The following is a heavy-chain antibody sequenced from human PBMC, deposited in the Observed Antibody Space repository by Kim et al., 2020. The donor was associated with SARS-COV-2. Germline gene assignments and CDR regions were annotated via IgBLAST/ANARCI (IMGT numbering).Heavy chain of an antibody. Sequence: GGSLRLSCAASGFTFSSYSMNWVRQAPGKGLEWVSSISSSSSYIYYADSVKGRFTISRDNAKNSLYLQMNSLRAEDTAVYYCARSPKSIAAADPTRGTNREYYFDYWGQGTLVTVSS. CDR2: ISSSSSYI. CDR3: ARSPKSIAAADPTRGTNREYYFDY. D-gene: IGHD6-13*01. J-gene: IGHJ4*02. CDR1: GFTFSSYS. V-gene: IGHV3-21*01.